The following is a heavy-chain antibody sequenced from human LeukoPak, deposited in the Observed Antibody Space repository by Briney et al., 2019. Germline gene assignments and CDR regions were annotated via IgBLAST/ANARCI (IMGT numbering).Heavy chain of an antibody. CDR1: GFTFSSYS. CDR3: ARGTHYDSTNYDY. CDR2: ISSSSSYI. V-gene: IGHV3-21*01. Sequence: GGSLRLSCAASGFTFSSYSMNWVRQAPGKGLEWVSSISSSSSYIYYADSVKGRFTISRDNAKNSLYLQMNSLRAEDTAVYYCARGTHYDSTNYDYWGQGTLVTVSS. J-gene: IGHJ4*02. D-gene: IGHD3-22*01.